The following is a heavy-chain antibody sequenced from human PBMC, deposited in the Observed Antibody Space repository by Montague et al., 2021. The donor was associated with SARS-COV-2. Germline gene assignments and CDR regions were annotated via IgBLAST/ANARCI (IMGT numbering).Heavy chain of an antibody. V-gene: IGHV4-59*01. D-gene: IGHD5-12*01. CDR2: IYYSGST. CDR1: GGSISSYY. J-gene: IGHJ3*02. CDR3: ARRGRKLLPVATTIGGFDI. Sequence: SETLSLTCTVSGGSISSYYWSWIRQPPGKGLEWIGYIYYSGSTNYNPSLKSRVTISVDTSKNQFSLKLSSVTAADTAVYYCARRGRKLLPVATTIGGFDIWGQETMVTVSS.